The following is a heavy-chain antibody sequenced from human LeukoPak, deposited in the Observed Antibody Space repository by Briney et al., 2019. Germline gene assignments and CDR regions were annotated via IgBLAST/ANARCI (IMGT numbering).Heavy chain of an antibody. D-gene: IGHD6-19*01. Sequence: GGSLRLSCAASGFTFSSYSMNWVRQAPGKGLEWVSSISSSSSYIYYADPVKGRFTISRDNAKNSLYLQMNSLRAEDTAVYYCATLLLIAARDHSSGLNGYWGQGTLVTVSS. V-gene: IGHV3-21*01. CDR1: GFTFSSYS. CDR2: ISSSSSYI. CDR3: ATLLLIAARDHSSGLNGY. J-gene: IGHJ4*02.